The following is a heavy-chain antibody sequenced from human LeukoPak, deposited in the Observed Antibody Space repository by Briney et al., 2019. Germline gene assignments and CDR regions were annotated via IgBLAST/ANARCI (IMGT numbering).Heavy chain of an antibody. CDR2: INHSGST. CDR1: GGSFSGYY. Sequence: SETLSLTCAVYGGSFSGYYWSWIRQPPGKGLEWIGEINHSGSTNYNPSLKSRVTISVATSKNQFSLKLSSVTAADTAVYYCARGRGYYDILTGLGNRRPFDCWGQGTLVTVSS. J-gene: IGHJ4*02. D-gene: IGHD3-9*01. V-gene: IGHV4-34*01. CDR3: ARGRGYYDILTGLGNRRPFDC.